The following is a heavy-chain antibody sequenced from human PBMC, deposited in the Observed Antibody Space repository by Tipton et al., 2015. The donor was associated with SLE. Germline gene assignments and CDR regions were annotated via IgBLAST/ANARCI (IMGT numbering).Heavy chain of an antibody. CDR1: GGSFSGYY. J-gene: IGHJ4*02. V-gene: IGHV4-34*01. CDR2: INHSGST. Sequence: LRLSCAVYGGSFSGYYWSWIRQPPGKGLEWIGKINHSGSTNYNPSLKSRVTISVDTSKNQFSLKLSSVTAADTAVYYCARGAPPTFYWGQGTLVTVSS. CDR3: ARGAPPTFY.